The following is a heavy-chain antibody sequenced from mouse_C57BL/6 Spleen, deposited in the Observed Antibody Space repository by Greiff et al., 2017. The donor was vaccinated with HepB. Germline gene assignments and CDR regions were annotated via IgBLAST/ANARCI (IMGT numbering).Heavy chain of an antibody. CDR2: ISSGSSTI. CDR3: AKNYDGYYRYYFDY. V-gene: IGHV5-17*01. Sequence: EVQWVESGGGLVKPGGSLKLSCAASGFTFSDYGMHWVRQAPEKGLEWVAYISSGSSTIYYADTVKGRFTISRDNAKNTLFLQMTSLRSEDTAMYYCAKNYDGYYRYYFDYWGQGTTLTVSS. CDR1: GFTFSDYG. D-gene: IGHD2-3*01. J-gene: IGHJ2*01.